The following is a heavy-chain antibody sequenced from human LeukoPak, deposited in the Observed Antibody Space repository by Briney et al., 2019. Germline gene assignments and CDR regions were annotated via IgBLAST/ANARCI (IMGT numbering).Heavy chain of an antibody. CDR1: GGSISSGDYY. CDR2: IYYSGNT. V-gene: IGHV4-31*03. CDR3: ASYYYDSGGYYFDC. J-gene: IGHJ4*02. Sequence: SQTLSLTCTVSGGSISSGDYYWSWLRQHPGKGLEWIGYIYYSGNTFYNASLKSRVTISVDTPKNQFSLKLSSVTAADTAVYFCASYYYDSGGYYFDCWGQGTLVTVSS. D-gene: IGHD3-22*01.